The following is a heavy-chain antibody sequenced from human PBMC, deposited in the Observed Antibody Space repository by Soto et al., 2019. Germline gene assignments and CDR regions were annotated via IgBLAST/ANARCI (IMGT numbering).Heavy chain of an antibody. CDR1: GFTFSSYG. V-gene: IGHV3-30*18. J-gene: IGHJ4*02. CDR3: AKEWVYDSSGWSFDY. CDR2: ISYDGSNK. Sequence: QVQLVESGGGVVQPGRSLRLSCAASGFTFSSYGMHWVRQAPGKGLEWVAVISYDGSNKYYADSLKGRFTISRDNSKNMLYLQMNRLRVEDTAVYYCAKEWVYDSSGWSFDYWGQGTLVTVSS. D-gene: IGHD3-22*01.